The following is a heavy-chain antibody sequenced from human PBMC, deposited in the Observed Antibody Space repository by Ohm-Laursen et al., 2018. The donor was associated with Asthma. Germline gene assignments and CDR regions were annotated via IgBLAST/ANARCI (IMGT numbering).Heavy chain of an antibody. V-gene: IGHV4-31*03. J-gene: IGHJ4*02. Sequence: SDTLSLTCTVSGDSFSGGTYYWGWIRQLPGKGLEWIGYIDYGGSTFNNPSLESRITISVVTSKNQISLRLSSVTAADTAVYYCARGVGIYYGAGAMDSWGQGTLVTVSS. CDR1: GDSFSGGTYY. CDR2: IDYGGST. D-gene: IGHD4/OR15-4a*01. CDR3: ARGVGIYYGAGAMDS.